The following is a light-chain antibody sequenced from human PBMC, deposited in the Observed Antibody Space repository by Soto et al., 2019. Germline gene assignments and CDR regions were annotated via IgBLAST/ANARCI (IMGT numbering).Light chain of an antibody. Sequence: SVLTQPRSVSGSPGQSVTISCTGTSSDVGGYNYVSWYQQHPGKAPKLMIYDVSKRPSGVPDRFSGSKSGNTASLTISGPQAEDEADYYCCSYAGSYTYVFGTGTKVTVL. CDR2: DVS. J-gene: IGLJ1*01. V-gene: IGLV2-11*01. CDR3: CSYAGSYTYV. CDR1: SSDVGGYNY.